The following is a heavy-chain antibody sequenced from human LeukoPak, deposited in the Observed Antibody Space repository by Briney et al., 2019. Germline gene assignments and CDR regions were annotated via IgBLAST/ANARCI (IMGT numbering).Heavy chain of an antibody. V-gene: IGHV5-51*01. Sequence: GESLKISCKGSGYSFTSYWIGWVRQMPGKGLGWMGIIYPVDSDTRYSPSFQGQVTISADKSISTAYLQWTSLKASDTAIYYCARRGILAAPGRGVNNWFDPWGQGTLVTVSS. CDR3: ARRGILAAPGRGVNNWFDP. CDR2: IYPVDSDT. CDR1: GYSFTSYW. D-gene: IGHD6-13*01. J-gene: IGHJ5*02.